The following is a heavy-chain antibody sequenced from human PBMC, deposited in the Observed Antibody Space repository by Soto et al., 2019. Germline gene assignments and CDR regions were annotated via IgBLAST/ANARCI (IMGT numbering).Heavy chain of an antibody. CDR3: ARVSWRTYYYYGMDV. CDR1: GGSISSGGYY. CDR2: IYYSGST. Sequence: SETLSLTCTFSGGSISSGGYYLSWIRQHPGKGLEWIGYIYYSGSTYYNPSLKSRVTISVDTSKNQFSLKLSSVTAADTAVYYCARVSWRTYYYYGMDVWGQGTTVTVSS. J-gene: IGHJ6*02. V-gene: IGHV4-31*03. D-gene: IGHD1-1*01.